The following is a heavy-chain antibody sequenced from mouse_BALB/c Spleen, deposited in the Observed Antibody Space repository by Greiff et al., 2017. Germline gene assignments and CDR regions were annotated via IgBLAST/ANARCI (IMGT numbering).Heavy chain of an antibody. CDR1: GFTFSSYA. J-gene: IGHJ4*01. CDR2: ISSGGST. CDR3: ARGDGYYVAY. D-gene: IGHD2-3*01. V-gene: IGHV5-6-5*01. Sequence: EVQVVESGGGLVKPGGSLKLSCAASGFTFSSYAMSWVRQTPEKRLEWVASISSGGSTYYPDSVKGRFTISRDNARNILYLQMSSLRSEDTAMYYCARGDGYYVAYWGQGTSVTVSS.